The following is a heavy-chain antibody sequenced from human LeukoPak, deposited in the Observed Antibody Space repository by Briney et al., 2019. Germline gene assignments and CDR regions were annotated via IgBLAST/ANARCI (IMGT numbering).Heavy chain of an antibody. CDR3: ARAPNYYDSSGYYDY. CDR2: IYYSGST. V-gene: IGHV4-30-4*01. Sequence: SETLSLTCTVSGGSISSGDYYWSWIRQPPGKGLEWIGYIYYSGSTYYNPSLKSRVTISVDTSKNQFSLKLSSVTAADTAVYYCARAPNYYDSSGYYDYWGQGTLVTVSS. D-gene: IGHD3-22*01. CDR1: GGSISSGDYY. J-gene: IGHJ4*02.